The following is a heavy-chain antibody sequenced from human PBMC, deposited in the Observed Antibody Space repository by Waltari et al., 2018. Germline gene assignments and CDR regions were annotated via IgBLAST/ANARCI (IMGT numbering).Heavy chain of an antibody. V-gene: IGHV4-59*07. CDR1: GGSISAYY. CDR3: ARAGGYSSPFLY. D-gene: IGHD5-18*01. J-gene: IGHJ4*02. CDR2: IAYSGTT. Sequence: QMQLQESGPGLVKPSDTLSLTCTVPGGSISAYYWSWIRMPPGKGLEWIGYIAYSGTTNYNPSLESRVTISLDMSKNHFSLRLTSVTAADTALYYCARAGGYSSPFLYWGQGSLVTVSS.